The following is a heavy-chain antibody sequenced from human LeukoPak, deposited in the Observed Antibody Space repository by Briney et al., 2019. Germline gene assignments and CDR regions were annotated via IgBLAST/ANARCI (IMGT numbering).Heavy chain of an antibody. CDR3: ARASMITFGGVIVY. J-gene: IGHJ4*02. CDR1: GFTFSSYS. V-gene: IGHV3-21*01. CDR2: ISSSSSYT. Sequence: GGSLRLSCAASGFTFSSYSMNWVRQAPGKGLEWVSSISSSSSYTYDADSVKGRFTISRDNAKKSLYLQMNSLRAEDTAVYYCARASMITFGGVIVYWGQGTLVTVSS. D-gene: IGHD3-16*02.